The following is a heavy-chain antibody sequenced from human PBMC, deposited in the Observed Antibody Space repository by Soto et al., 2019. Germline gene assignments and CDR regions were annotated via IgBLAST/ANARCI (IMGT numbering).Heavy chain of an antibody. CDR3: ARSIAATIFDY. J-gene: IGHJ4*02. V-gene: IGHV4-59*01. Sequence: QVQLQESGPGLVKPSETLSLTCTVSGGSISSYYWSWIRQPPGKGLEWIGYIYYSGSTNYNPSLKSRVTISVATSKNQFSLKLSSVTAADTAVYYCARSIAATIFDYWGQGTLVTVSS. CDR1: GGSISSYY. CDR2: IYYSGST. D-gene: IGHD6-6*01.